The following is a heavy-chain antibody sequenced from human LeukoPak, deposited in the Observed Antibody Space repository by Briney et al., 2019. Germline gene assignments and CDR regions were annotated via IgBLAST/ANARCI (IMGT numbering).Heavy chain of an antibody. V-gene: IGHV3-21*01. Sequence: GGSLRLSCAASGFTFSSYSMNWVRQAPGKGLEWVSSISSSSNYIYYADSVKGRFTISRDNAKNSLFLQMNSLRCEDTAVYYCARGVVVPAALIDPFDYWGQGTLLTVSS. CDR1: GFTFSSYS. J-gene: IGHJ4*02. CDR2: ISSSSNYI. D-gene: IGHD2-2*01. CDR3: ARGVVVPAALIDPFDY.